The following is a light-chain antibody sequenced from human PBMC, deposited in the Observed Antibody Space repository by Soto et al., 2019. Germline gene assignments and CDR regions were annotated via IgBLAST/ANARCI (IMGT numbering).Light chain of an antibody. J-gene: IGLJ2*01. CDR1: KLGDKY. Sequence: SYELTQPPSVSVSPGQTASITCSGDKLGDKYACWYQQKPGQSPVLVIYQDTKRPSGIPDRFSGSNSGNTATLTISGTQAMDEADYYCKAWDTNTDVVFGGGTKLTVL. CDR2: QDT. V-gene: IGLV3-1*01. CDR3: KAWDTNTDVV.